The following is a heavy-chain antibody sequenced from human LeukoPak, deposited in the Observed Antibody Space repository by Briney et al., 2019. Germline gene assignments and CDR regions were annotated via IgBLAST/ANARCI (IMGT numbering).Heavy chain of an antibody. CDR1: GFTFDDYA. D-gene: IGHD3-3*02. Sequence: GGSLRLSCAASGFTFDDYAMHWVRQAPGKGLEWVSGISWNSGSIGYADSVKGRFTISRDNAKNSLYLQMNSLRVEDTALYYCTKDVLAGGLDYWGPGTLVIVSS. CDR3: TKDVLAGGLDY. V-gene: IGHV3-9*01. J-gene: IGHJ4*01. CDR2: ISWNSGSI.